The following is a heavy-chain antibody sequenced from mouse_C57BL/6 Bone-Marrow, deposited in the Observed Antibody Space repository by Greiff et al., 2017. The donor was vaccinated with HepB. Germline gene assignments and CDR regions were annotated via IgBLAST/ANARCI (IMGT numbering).Heavy chain of an antibody. CDR3: ARETYDYGKEFWYFDV. J-gene: IGHJ1*03. D-gene: IGHD2-4*01. CDR2: IWSGGST. CDR1: GFSLTSYG. V-gene: IGHV2-2*01. Sequence: VQLQQSGPGLVQPSQSLSITCTVSGFSLTSYGVHWVRQSPGKGLEWLGVIWSGGSTDYNAAFISRLSISMDNSKSQVFFKMNSLQADDTAIYYCARETYDYGKEFWYFDVWGTGTTVTVSS.